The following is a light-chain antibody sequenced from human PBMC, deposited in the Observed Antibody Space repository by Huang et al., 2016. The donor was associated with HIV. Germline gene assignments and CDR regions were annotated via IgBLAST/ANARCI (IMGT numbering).Light chain of an antibody. V-gene: IGKV1-39*01. CDR2: SAS. J-gene: IGKJ4*01. CDR3: QQTFSVPLT. Sequence: DLQMTQSPSSLSASVGDRVTITCRASQSLNNYLNWYQQKPGKAPNLLIYSASTLQSGVPPRFSGGGSGTVFTLTISNLQPDDYATYYCQQTFSVPLTFGGGTKVEIK. CDR1: QSLNNY.